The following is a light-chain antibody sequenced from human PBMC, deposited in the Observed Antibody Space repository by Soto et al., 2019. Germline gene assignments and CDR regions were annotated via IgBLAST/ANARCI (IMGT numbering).Light chain of an antibody. CDR3: QQFNTKPLT. Sequence: IQLTQSPSTLSASVGDRVTITCRASQGIGTALAWYHQRPGNSPDLLVYDASTLQSGVPSRFICSGSETDFSLTISGLQPEDFGHYYCQQFNTKPLTFVGGTRVEIK. V-gene: IGKV1-13*02. CDR1: QGIGTA. J-gene: IGKJ4*01. CDR2: DAS.